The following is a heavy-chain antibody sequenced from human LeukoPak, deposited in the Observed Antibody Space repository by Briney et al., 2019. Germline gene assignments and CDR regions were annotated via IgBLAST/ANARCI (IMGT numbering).Heavy chain of an antibody. CDR2: ISYDGSNK. V-gene: IGHV3-30-3*01. J-gene: IGHJ5*02. Sequence: GRSLRLSCAASGFTLSGYVMHWVDQPPGKGLEWVAVISYDGSNKYYADSVKGRFTISRDNSKNTLYLQMNSLRAEDTALYNCARGIGSCSSITCPGGWFDPWGQGTLVTVSS. CDR1: GFTLSGYV. CDR3: ARGIGSCSSITCPGGWFDP. D-gene: IGHD2-2*01.